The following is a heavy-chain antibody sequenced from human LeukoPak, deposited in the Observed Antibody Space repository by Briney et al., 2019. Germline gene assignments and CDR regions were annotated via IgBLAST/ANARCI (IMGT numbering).Heavy chain of an antibody. J-gene: IGHJ5*02. CDR2: ISSSSTYI. V-gene: IGHV3-21*01. Sequence: GGSLRLSCAASGFTFSSYSMNWVRQAPGKGLEWVSSISSSSTYINYADSVKGRFTISRDNAENSPYLQVNSLRAEDTAVYYCARGSADLDTWGQGTLVTVSS. CDR3: ARGSADLDT. CDR1: GFTFSSYS. D-gene: IGHD6-13*01.